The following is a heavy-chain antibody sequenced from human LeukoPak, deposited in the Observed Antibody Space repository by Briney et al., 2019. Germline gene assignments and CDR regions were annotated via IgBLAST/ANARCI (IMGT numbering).Heavy chain of an antibody. CDR1: GFSVSNNY. J-gene: IGHJ4*02. CDR3: ARDVRASIAAAGIFDY. D-gene: IGHD6-13*01. Sequence: GGSLRLSCVVSGFSVSNNYVSWVRQAPGKGLEWVSNIYGDGSTNYADSVRGRFTISRDNSKNTLYLQMNSLRAEDTAVYYCARDVRASIAAAGIFDYWGQGTLVTVSS. V-gene: IGHV3-53*05. CDR2: IYGDGST.